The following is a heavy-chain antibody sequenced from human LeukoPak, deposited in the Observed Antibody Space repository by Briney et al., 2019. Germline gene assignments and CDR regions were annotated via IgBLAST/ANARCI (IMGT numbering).Heavy chain of an antibody. CDR3: ARVGDSSGYYGPIDY. J-gene: IGHJ4*02. Sequence: GGSLRLSCAASGFTFSSYSVNWVRQAPGKGLEWVSSISSSSSYIYYADSVKGRFTISRDNAKNSLYLQMNSLRAEDTAVYYCARVGDSSGYYGPIDYWGQGTLVTVSS. V-gene: IGHV3-21*01. CDR1: GFTFSSYS. D-gene: IGHD3-22*01. CDR2: ISSSSSYI.